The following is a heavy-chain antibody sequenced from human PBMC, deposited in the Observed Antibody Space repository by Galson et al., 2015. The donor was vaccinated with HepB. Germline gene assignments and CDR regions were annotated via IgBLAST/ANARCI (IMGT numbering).Heavy chain of an antibody. CDR1: GFTFDDYT. V-gene: IGHV3-43*01. CDR2: ISWDGGST. D-gene: IGHD6-19*01. CDR3: TIHLAVAGGGEGY. J-gene: IGHJ4*02. Sequence: SLRLSCAASGFTFDDYTMHWVRQAPGKGLEWVSLISWDGGSTYYADSVKGRFTISRDNSKNSLYLQMNSLKTEDTAVYYCTIHLAVAGGGEGYWGQGTLVTVSS.